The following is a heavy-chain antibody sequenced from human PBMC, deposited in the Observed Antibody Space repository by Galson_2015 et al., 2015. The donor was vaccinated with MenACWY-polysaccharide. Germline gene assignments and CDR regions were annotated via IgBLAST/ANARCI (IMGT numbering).Heavy chain of an antibody. D-gene: IGHD2-15*01. Sequence: SETLFLTCAVSGASISDNNWWRWVRQPPGKGLEWIGEIFHGGITNYNPSLKSRVTMSVDKSKNQVSLTLTSVTAADTAVYYCAKGQNCSATGCSPGFDYWGQGTLVTVSS. V-gene: IGHV4-4*02. CDR3: AKGQNCSATGCSPGFDY. CDR2: IFHGGIT. CDR1: GASISDNNW. J-gene: IGHJ4*02.